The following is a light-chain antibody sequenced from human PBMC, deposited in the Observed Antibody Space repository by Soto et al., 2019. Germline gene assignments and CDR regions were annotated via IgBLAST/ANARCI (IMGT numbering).Light chain of an antibody. J-gene: IGKJ3*01. CDR2: AAS. V-gene: IGKV1-39*01. CDR1: QSISSY. Sequence: DIQMTQSPSSLSASVGDRVTITCRASQSISSYLNWYQQKPGKAPKLLIYAASSLHSGVPSRFSGSGSGTDFTLTISSLQPEDFATYYCQQSYSTGVTFGPGTKVDIK. CDR3: QQSYSTGVT.